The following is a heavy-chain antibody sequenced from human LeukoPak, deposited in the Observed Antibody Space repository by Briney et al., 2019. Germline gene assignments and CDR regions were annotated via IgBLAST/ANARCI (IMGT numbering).Heavy chain of an antibody. J-gene: IGHJ4*02. Sequence: GGSLRLSCAASGFTFSTYSMNWVRQAPGKGLEWVSSISSSSSYIYYADSVKGRFTISRDNAKNSPYLQMNSLRAEDTAVYYSARAYSSTWSLGYWGQGTLVTVSS. V-gene: IGHV3-21*01. CDR2: ISSSSSYI. CDR3: ARAYSSTWSLGY. CDR1: GFTFSTYS. D-gene: IGHD6-13*01.